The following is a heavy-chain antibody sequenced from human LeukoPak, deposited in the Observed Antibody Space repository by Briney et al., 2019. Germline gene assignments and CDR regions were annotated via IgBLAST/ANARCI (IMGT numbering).Heavy chain of an antibody. CDR2: IYTSGST. J-gene: IGHJ4*02. CDR1: DGSISSYY. Sequence: SETLSLTCTVSDGSISSYYWSWIRQPPGKGLEWIGYIYTSGSTYYNPSLKSRVTISVDTSKNQFSLKLSSVTAADTAVYYCARHEEYSSSSALFDYWGQGTLVTVSS. D-gene: IGHD6-6*01. CDR3: ARHEEYSSSSALFDY. V-gene: IGHV4-4*09.